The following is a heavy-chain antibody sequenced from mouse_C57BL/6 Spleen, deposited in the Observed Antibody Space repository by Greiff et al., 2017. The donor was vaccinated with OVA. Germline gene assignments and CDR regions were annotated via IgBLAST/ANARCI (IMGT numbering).Heavy chain of an antibody. CDR3: ARSTGRYFDV. D-gene: IGHD4-1*02. V-gene: IGHV1-82*01. Sequence: VKVVESGPELVKPGASVKISCKASGYAFSSSWMNWVKQRPGKGLEWIGRIYPGDGDTNYNGKFKGKATLTADKSSSTAYMQLSSLTSEDSAVYFCARSTGRYFDVWGTGTTVTVSS. CDR1: GYAFSSSW. J-gene: IGHJ1*03. CDR2: IYPGDGDT.